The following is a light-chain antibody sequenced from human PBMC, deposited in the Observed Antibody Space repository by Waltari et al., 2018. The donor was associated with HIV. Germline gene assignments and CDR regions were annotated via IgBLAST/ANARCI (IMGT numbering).Light chain of an antibody. Sequence: SYMLTQSPSASVAPGKTAAITCGGNDIGSKREHGYQHKSGQAPVLIIYDDDARPSGIPERFSGSNSANTATLTITRVEAGDEADYFCQVWDFRSDEVIFGGGTKMTVL. CDR1: DIGSKR. CDR2: DDD. J-gene: IGLJ2*01. V-gene: IGLV3-21*03. CDR3: QVWDFRSDEVI.